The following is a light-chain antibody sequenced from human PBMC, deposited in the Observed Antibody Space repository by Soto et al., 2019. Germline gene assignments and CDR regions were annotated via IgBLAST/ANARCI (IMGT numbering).Light chain of an antibody. V-gene: IGKV3-11*01. Sequence: EIVLTQSPATLSLSPGERATLSCRASQSVSSYLAWYQQKPGQAPRLLIYDASNRATGIPARFSGSGSGTDFTLTISSLEPEDSAVYYCQQRGSWPLITFGQGTRLEI. CDR2: DAS. J-gene: IGKJ5*01. CDR1: QSVSSY. CDR3: QQRGSWPLIT.